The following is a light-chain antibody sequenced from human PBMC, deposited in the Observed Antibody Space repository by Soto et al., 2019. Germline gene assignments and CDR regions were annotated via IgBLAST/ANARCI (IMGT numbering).Light chain of an antibody. CDR1: QSVSSY. V-gene: IGKV3-11*01. CDR3: QQRSNWPLT. J-gene: IGKJ4*01. CDR2: DAS. Sequence: EIVLTQSPATLSLSPGERATLSCRASQSVSSYLAWYQQKPGQAPRLLIYDASNRATGIPARFSGSGSGTDFTLTISSLAPEDFAVYYCQQRSNWPLTSGGGTKVEIK.